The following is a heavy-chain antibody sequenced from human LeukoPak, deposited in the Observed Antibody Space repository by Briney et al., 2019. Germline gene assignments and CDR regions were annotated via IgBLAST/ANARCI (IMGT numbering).Heavy chain of an antibody. J-gene: IGHJ5*02. CDR1: GDSVSSNSAA. D-gene: IGHD1-20*01. Sequence: SQSRSLTCAISGDSVSSNSAAWNWIRQSPSRGLEWLGRTYYRSKWYNDYAVSVKSRITINPDTSKNQFSLQLNSVTPEDTAVYYCARGNWNDVSSWFDPWGQGTLVTVSS. V-gene: IGHV6-1*01. CDR2: TYYRSKWYN. CDR3: ARGNWNDVSSWFDP.